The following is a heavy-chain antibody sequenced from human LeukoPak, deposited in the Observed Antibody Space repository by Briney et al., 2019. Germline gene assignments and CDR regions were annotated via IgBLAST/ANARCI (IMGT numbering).Heavy chain of an antibody. Sequence: GGSLRLSCAVSGFTFSSYAMSWVRQAPGKGLEWVSAISGSGGSTYYADSVKGRFTISRDNSKNTLYLQMNSLRAEDTAVYYCATLRYCSSTSCYTLGYFDYWGQGTLVTVSS. CDR3: ATLRYCSSTSCYTLGYFDY. D-gene: IGHD2-2*02. CDR2: ISGSGGST. J-gene: IGHJ4*02. CDR1: GFTFSSYA. V-gene: IGHV3-23*01.